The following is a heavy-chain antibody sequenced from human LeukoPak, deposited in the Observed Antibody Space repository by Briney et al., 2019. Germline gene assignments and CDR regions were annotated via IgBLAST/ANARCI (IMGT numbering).Heavy chain of an antibody. CDR2: INPSGGST. J-gene: IGHJ4*02. CDR1: GYTFTSYY. Sequence: ASVKVSCKASGYTFTSYYTHWVRQAPGQGLEWMGIINPSGGSTSYAQKFQGRVTMTRNTSISTAYMELSSLRSEDTAVYYCARGRVPRSRAIDYWGQGTLVTVSS. D-gene: IGHD3-10*01. V-gene: IGHV1-46*01. CDR3: ARGRVPRSRAIDY.